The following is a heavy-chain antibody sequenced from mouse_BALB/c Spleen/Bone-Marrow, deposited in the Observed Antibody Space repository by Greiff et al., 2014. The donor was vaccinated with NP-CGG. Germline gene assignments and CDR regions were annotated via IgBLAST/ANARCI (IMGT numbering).Heavy chain of an antibody. J-gene: IGHJ2*01. D-gene: IGHD1-1*01. CDR1: GFTFTDYY. Sequence: EVKLMESGGGLVQPGGSLRLSCATSGFTFTDYYMSWVRQPPGKALEWLGFIRNKANGYTTEYSASVKGRFTISRDNSQSILYPQMNTLRAEDSATYYCARDIYGRDYWGQGTTLTVSS. V-gene: IGHV7-3*02. CDR3: ARDIYGRDY. CDR2: IRNKANGYTT.